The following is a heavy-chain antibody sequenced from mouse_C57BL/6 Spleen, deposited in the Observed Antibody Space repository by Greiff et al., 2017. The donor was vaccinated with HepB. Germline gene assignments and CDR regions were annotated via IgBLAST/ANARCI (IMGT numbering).Heavy chain of an antibody. CDR3: ASPYGSSYDYAMDY. Sequence: VQLQQSGAELVKPGASVKLSCKASGYTFTSYWMHWVKQRPGQGLEWIGMIHPNSGSTNYNEKFKSKATLTVDKSSSTAYMQLSSLTSEDSAVYYCASPYGSSYDYAMDYWGQRTSVTVSS. CDR2: IHPNSGST. J-gene: IGHJ4*01. CDR1: GYTFTSYW. D-gene: IGHD1-1*01. V-gene: IGHV1-64*01.